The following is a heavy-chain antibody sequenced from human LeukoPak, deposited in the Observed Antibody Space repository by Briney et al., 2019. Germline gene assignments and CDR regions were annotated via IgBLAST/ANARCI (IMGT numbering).Heavy chain of an antibody. V-gene: IGHV1-18*01. J-gene: IGHJ4*02. CDR1: GYTFTSYG. CDR2: ISAYNGNT. CDR3: ARVGDIAVAGIVDY. Sequence: ASVKASCKASGYTFTSYGISWVRQAPGQGLEWMGWISAYNGNTNYAQKLQGRVTMTTDTSTSTAYMELRSLRSDDTAVYYCARVGDIAVAGIVDYWGQGTLVTVSS. D-gene: IGHD6-19*01.